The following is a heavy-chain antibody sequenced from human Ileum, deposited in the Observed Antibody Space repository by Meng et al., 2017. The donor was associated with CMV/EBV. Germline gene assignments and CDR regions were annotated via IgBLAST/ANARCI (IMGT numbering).Heavy chain of an antibody. J-gene: IGHJ4*02. V-gene: IGHV3-23*01. CDR1: GFTFSNYA. CDR3: VTPPRHYKYNWYTYSFDY. Sequence: GESLKISCATSGFTFSNYAMNWVRQPPGRGLEWVSGISTGGDNTNYVDSVKGRFTISRDNSKNTLYLQMNSLRAEDTAIYYCVTPPRHYKYNWYTYSFDYWGQGTLVTFSS. D-gene: IGHD1-1*01. CDR2: ISTGGDNT.